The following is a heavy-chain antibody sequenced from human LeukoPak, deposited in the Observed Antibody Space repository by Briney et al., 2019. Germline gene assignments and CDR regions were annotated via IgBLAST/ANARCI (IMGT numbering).Heavy chain of an antibody. J-gene: IGHJ6*03. CDR1: GFNFSTYS. Sequence: GGCLRLSCAASGFNFSTYSMKWVRQAPGKGLEWISYISPSSSTIYYADSVKGRFTISRDNAKNSLYLQMNSLRAEDTAVYYCASGFTSYKGTFSYYYYMDVWGKGTTVTVSS. D-gene: IGHD5-24*01. CDR3: ASGFTSYKGTFSYYYYMDV. V-gene: IGHV3-48*01. CDR2: ISPSSSTI.